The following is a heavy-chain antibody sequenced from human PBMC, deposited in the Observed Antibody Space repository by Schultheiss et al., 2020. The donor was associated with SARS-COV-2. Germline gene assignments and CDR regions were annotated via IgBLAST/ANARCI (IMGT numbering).Heavy chain of an antibody. V-gene: IGHV3-33*01. Sequence: GESLKISCAASGFTFSSYGMHWVRQAPGKGLEWVAVIWYDGSNKYYADSVKGRFTISRDNSKNTLYLQMNSLRAEDTAVYYCARTLNHYYDLGWGQGTLVTVSS. D-gene: IGHD3-22*01. CDR3: ARTLNHYYDLG. CDR1: GFTFSSYG. J-gene: IGHJ4*02. CDR2: IWYDGSNK.